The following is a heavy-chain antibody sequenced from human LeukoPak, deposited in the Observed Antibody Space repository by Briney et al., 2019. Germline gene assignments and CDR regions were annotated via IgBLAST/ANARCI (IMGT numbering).Heavy chain of an antibody. Sequence: GGSLRLSCAASGFTFSSYGMHWVRQAPGKGLEWVANIKQDGSEKYYVDSVKGRFTISRDNAKNSLYLQMNSLRAEDTAVYYCAKGRILYYLDYWGQGTLVTVSS. J-gene: IGHJ4*02. CDR1: GFTFSSYG. D-gene: IGHD2/OR15-2a*01. V-gene: IGHV3-7*01. CDR2: IKQDGSEK. CDR3: AKGRILYYLDY.